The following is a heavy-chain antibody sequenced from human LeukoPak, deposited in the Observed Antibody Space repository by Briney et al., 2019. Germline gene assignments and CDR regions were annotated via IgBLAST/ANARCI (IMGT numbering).Heavy chain of an antibody. CDR1: GFTFSSYW. Sequence: GGSLRLSCAASGFTFSSYWMSWVRQAPGKGLEWVANIKQDGSEKYYVDSVKGRFTISRDNAKNSLYLQMNSLRAEDTAVYYCAKRHLTRGGIAVASDYWGQGTLVTVSS. J-gene: IGHJ4*02. D-gene: IGHD6-13*01. V-gene: IGHV3-7*03. CDR3: AKRHLTRGGIAVASDY. CDR2: IKQDGSEK.